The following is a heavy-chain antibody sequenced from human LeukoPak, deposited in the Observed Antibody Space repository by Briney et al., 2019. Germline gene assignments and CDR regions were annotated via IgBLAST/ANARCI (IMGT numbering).Heavy chain of an antibody. CDR2: IYYSGST. CDR1: GGSISSSSYY. CDR3: ARVPGMGSSWYHRWWYFDY. D-gene: IGHD6-13*01. J-gene: IGHJ4*02. Sequence: SETLSLTCTVSGGSISSSSYYWGWIRQPPGKGLEWIGSIYYSGSTYYNPSLKSRVTISVDTSKNQFSLKLSSVTAADTAVYYCARVPGMGSSWYHRWWYFDYWGQGTLDTVSS. V-gene: IGHV4-39*07.